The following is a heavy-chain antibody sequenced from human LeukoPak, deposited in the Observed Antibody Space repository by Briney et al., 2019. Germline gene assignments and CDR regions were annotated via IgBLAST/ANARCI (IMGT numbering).Heavy chain of an antibody. CDR3: ARDPRGYCSGGSCYSGYYFDY. D-gene: IGHD2-15*01. V-gene: IGHV3-30*04. J-gene: IGHJ4*02. Sequence: GRSLRLSCAASGFTFSSYAMHWVRQAPGKGLEWVAVISYDGSNKYYADSVKGRFTISRDNSKNTLYLQMNSLRAEDTAVYYCARDPRGYCSGGSCYSGYYFDYWGQGTLATVSS. CDR2: ISYDGSNK. CDR1: GFTFSSYA.